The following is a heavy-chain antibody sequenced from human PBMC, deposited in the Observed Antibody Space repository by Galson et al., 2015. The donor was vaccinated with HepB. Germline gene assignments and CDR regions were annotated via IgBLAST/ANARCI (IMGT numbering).Heavy chain of an antibody. V-gene: IGHV3-21*01. CDR1: GFTFSSYT. J-gene: IGHJ6*03. CDR2: ISSSSSYI. Sequence: SLRLSCAASGFTFSSYTMNWVRQAPGKGLEWVSSISSSSSYIYYADSVKGRFTISRDNAKNSLYLQMNSLRAEDTAVYYYARDWGFYYGSGSAPRDYYYMDVWGKGTTVTVSS. D-gene: IGHD3-10*01. CDR3: ARDWGFYYGSGSAPRDYYYMDV.